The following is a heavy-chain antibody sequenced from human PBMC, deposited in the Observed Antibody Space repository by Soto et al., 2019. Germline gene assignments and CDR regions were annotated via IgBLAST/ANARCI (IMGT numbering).Heavy chain of an antibody. J-gene: IGHJ6*02. CDR3: AKDNRCRLCHDYYYGMDV. D-gene: IGHD2-8*01. CDR2: ISYDGSNK. V-gene: IGHV3-30*18. CDR1: GFTFSSYG. Sequence: QVQLVESGGGVVQPGRSLRLSCAASGFTFSSYGMHWVRQAPGKGLEWGAVISYDGSNKYYADSVKGRFTISRDNSKNTLYLQMNSLRAEDTAVYYCAKDNRCRLCHDYYYGMDVWGQGTTVTVSS.